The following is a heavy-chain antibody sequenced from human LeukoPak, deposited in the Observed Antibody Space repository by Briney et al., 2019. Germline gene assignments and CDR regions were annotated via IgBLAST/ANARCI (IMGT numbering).Heavy chain of an antibody. V-gene: IGHV4-39*01. Sequence: SETLSLTCTVSGGSISSGSYYWVWIRPPPGKGLEWIGSIYYSGSNYYNPSLKSRVTISVDTSKNQFSLKLSSVTAADTAVYYCARLRPHYSNYDLGYFDYWGQGTLVTVSS. D-gene: IGHD4-11*01. CDR2: IYYSGSN. J-gene: IGHJ4*02. CDR1: GGSISSGSYY. CDR3: ARLRPHYSNYDLGYFDY.